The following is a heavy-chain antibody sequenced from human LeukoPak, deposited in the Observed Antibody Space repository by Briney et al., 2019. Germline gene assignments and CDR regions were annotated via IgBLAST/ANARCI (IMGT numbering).Heavy chain of an antibody. D-gene: IGHD2-15*01. V-gene: IGHV3-30*04. Sequence: PGWSLRLSCAASGFILSDYNMHWARQAPGKGLEWVAVISYDGSNKYYADSVKGRFTISRDNSKNTLYLQMNSLRAEDTAVYYCARDQTGFCSGSSCLGSTFDYWGQGTLVTVSS. CDR2: ISYDGSNK. CDR3: ARDQTGFCSGSSCLGSTFDY. CDR1: GFILSDYN. J-gene: IGHJ4*02.